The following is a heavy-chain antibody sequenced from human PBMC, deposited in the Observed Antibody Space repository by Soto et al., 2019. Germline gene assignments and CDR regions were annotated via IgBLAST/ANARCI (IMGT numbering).Heavy chain of an antibody. CDR2: ISWNSGSI. CDR1: GFTFDDYA. V-gene: IGHV3-9*01. Sequence: EVQLVESGGGLVQPGRSLRLSCAASGFTFDDYAMHWVRQAPGKGLEWVSGISWNSGSIGYADSVKGRFTISRDNAKNSLYLQMNSLRAEDTALYYCVLGYNYYYGRYVWGQGTTVTVSS. CDR3: VLGYNYYYGRYV. D-gene: IGHD5-12*01. J-gene: IGHJ6*02.